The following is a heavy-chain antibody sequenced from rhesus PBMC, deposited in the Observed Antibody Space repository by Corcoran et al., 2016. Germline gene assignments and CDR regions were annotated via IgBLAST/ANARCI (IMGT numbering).Heavy chain of an antibody. V-gene: IGHV1-180*01. CDR1: GYTLTSYY. CDR3: TRQIIAAAGFDY. CDR2: ISPYNSNK. D-gene: IGHD6-31*01. J-gene: IGHJ4*01. Sequence: QVQLVQSGSEIKQPGASVKLSCKASGYTLTSYYMHWVRQAPGQGLEWIGLISPYNSNKGYAQNFQGRVTITTDTSTSTGYMELSSLRSEDTAVYYCTRQIIAAAGFDYWGQGVLVTVSS.